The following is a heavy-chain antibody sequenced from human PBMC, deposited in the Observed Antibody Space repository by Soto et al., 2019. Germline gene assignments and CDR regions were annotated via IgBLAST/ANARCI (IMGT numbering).Heavy chain of an antibody. CDR2: ISGSGGST. J-gene: IGHJ4*02. CDR1: GFTFSSYA. Sequence: GGSLRLSCAASGFTFSSYAMSWVRQAPGKGLEWVSAISGSGGSTYYADSVKGRFTISRDNSEKTLYLQMNSLRPGDTAVYYCARDTPYDCSSATCFEALAHWGQGTLVTVSS. CDR3: ARDTPYDCSSATCFEALAH. D-gene: IGHD2-2*01. V-gene: IGHV3-23*01.